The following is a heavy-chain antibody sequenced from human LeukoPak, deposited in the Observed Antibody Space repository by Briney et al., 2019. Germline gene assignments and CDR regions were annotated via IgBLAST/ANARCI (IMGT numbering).Heavy chain of an antibody. J-gene: IGHJ2*01. CDR3: AREDVYWYFVL. CDR1: GGSISSGDYY. Sequence: SETLSLTCTVSGGSISSGDYYWSWIRQPPGKGLEWIGYIYYSGSTYYNPSLKSRVTISVDTSKNQFSLKLSSVTAADTAVYYCAREDVYWYFVLWGRGTLVTVSS. V-gene: IGHV4-30-4*08. CDR2: IYYSGST.